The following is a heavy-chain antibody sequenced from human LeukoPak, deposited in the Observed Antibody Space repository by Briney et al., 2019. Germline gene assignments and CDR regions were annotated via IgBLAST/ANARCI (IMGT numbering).Heavy chain of an antibody. CDR2: IYPGDSDT. CDR3: ARRRNYYDSSGYSNWFDP. CDR1: GYSFTSYW. Sequence: GESLKISCKGSGYSFTSYWIGWVRQMPGKGLEWMGIIYPGDSDTRYSPSFQGQVTISADKSISTAYLQWSSLKASDTATYYCARRRNYYDSSGYSNWFDPWGQGTLVTVSS. V-gene: IGHV5-51*01. D-gene: IGHD3-22*01. J-gene: IGHJ5*02.